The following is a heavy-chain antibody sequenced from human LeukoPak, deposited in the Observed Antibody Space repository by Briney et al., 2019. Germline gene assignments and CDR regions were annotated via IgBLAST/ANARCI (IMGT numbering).Heavy chain of an antibody. D-gene: IGHD6-13*01. CDR1: GYTFTSYY. Sequence: GASVKVSCKASGYTFTSYYMHWVRQAPGQGLEWMGIINPSGGSTSYAQKFQGRVTMTRDTSTSTVYMELSSLRSEDTTVYYCARCSSSWYQDYYYGMDVWGQGTTVTVSS. CDR3: ARCSSSWYQDYYYGMDV. CDR2: INPSGGST. V-gene: IGHV1-46*01. J-gene: IGHJ6*02.